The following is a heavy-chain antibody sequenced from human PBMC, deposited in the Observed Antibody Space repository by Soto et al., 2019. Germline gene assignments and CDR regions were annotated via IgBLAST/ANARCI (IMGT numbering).Heavy chain of an antibody. D-gene: IGHD3-22*01. V-gene: IGHV1-18*01. Sequence: ASVKVSCKASGYTFTSYGISWVRQAPGQGLEWMGWISAYNGNTNYAQKLQGRVTMTTDTSTSTAYMELRSLRSDDTAVYYCARDLGDSSDIYPDYYYGMDVWGQGTTVTVSS. CDR1: GYTFTSYG. CDR3: ARDLGDSSDIYPDYYYGMDV. CDR2: ISAYNGNT. J-gene: IGHJ6*02.